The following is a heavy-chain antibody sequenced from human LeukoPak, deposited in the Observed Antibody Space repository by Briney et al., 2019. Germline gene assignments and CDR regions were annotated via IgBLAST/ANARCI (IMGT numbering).Heavy chain of an antibody. D-gene: IGHD6-19*01. CDR3: AKVGYSSGWFRGAFDI. V-gene: IGHV3-9*01. J-gene: IGHJ3*02. CDR2: ISWNSGSI. Sequence: PGRSPRLSCAASGFTFDDYAMHWVRQAPGKGLEWVSGISWNSGSIGYADSVKGRFTISRDNAKNSLYLQMNSLRAEDTALYYCAKVGYSSGWFRGAFDIWGQGTMVTVSS. CDR1: GFTFDDYA.